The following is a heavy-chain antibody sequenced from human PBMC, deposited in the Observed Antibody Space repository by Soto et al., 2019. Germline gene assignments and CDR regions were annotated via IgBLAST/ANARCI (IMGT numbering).Heavy chain of an antibody. Sequence: ETLSLTCSVSGGSISSSSYYWGWIRQPPGKGLEWIGYIYYSGSANYNSSLKSRVTISIDTSKNQFSLNLNSMTAADTAVYYCARRPYYYYYGMDVWGQGTTVTVSS. J-gene: IGHJ6*02. V-gene: IGHV4-61*05. CDR3: ARRPYYYYYGMDV. CDR1: GGSISSSSYY. CDR2: IYYSGSA.